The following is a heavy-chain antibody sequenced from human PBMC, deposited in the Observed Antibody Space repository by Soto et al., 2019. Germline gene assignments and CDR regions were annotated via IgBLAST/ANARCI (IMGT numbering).Heavy chain of an antibody. CDR1: GASITSGSYY. V-gene: IGHV4-39*01. CDR3: ARHPSLYRPLDF. CDR2: MYYSGTT. Sequence: QVQLEESGPGLVKPSETLSLICNVSGASITSGSYYWAWIRQPPGKGLEWIGSMYYSGTTHYNSSLETRVSISADRTKNQFSLNLRSVTAADTATYFCARHPSLYRPLDFWGQGILVTVSS. J-gene: IGHJ1*01. D-gene: IGHD3-9*01.